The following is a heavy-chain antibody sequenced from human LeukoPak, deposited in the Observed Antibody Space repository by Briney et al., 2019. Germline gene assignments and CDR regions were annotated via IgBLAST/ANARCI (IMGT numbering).Heavy chain of an antibody. D-gene: IGHD3-22*01. J-gene: IGHJ4*02. CDR3: ARDLLTYYDSSGYSLSFDY. CDR1: GYTFTSHY. CDR2: INPSGGST. V-gene: IGHV1-46*01. Sequence: ASVKVSCKASGYTFTSHYMHWVRQAPGQGLEWMGIINPSGGSTSYAQKFQGRVTMTRDMSTSTVYMELSSLRSEDTAVYYCARDLLTYYDSSGYSLSFDYWGQGTLVTVSS.